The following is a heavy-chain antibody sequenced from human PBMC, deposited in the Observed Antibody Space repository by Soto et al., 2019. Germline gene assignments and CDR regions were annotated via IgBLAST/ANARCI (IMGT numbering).Heavy chain of an antibody. CDR3: ARHKARNCSGGSCYSEGRKYYFDY. Sequence: SETLSLTCAVYGGSFSGYYWSWIRQPPGKGLEWIGEINHSGSTNYNPSLKSRVTISVDTSKNQFSLKLSSVTAADTAVYYCARHKARNCSGGSCYSEGRKYYFDYWGQGTLVTVSS. V-gene: IGHV4-34*01. D-gene: IGHD2-15*01. J-gene: IGHJ4*02. CDR2: INHSGST. CDR1: GGSFSGYY.